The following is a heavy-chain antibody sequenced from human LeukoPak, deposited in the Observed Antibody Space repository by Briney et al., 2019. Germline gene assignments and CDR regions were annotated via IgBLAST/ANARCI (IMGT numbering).Heavy chain of an antibody. CDR3: AKDPNGDYIGTFDG. D-gene: IGHD4-17*01. Sequence: GGSLRLSCAASGFTFSNAWMSWVRQAPGKGLEWVSTIFASGDRTYYTDSVKGRFTISRDNSKNTLYLQMNSLRAEDTAVYYCAKDPNGDYIGTFDGRGQGTMVTVSS. J-gene: IGHJ3*01. CDR2: IFASGDRT. CDR1: GFTFSNAW. V-gene: IGHV3-23*01.